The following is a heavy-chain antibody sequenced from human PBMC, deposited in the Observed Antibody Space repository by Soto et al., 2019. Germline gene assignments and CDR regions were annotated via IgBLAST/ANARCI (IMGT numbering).Heavy chain of an antibody. CDR1: GYTLTELS. D-gene: IGHD1-26*01. J-gene: IGHJ4*02. V-gene: IGHV1-24*01. Sequence: ASVKVSCKVSGYTLTELSMHWVRQAPGKGLEWMGGFDPEDGETIYAQKFQGRVTMTEDTSTDTAYMELSSLRSEDTAVYYCAGRGSSNKLWGPGPMGPFDYWGQGTLVTVSS. CDR3: AGRGSSNKLWGPGPMGPFDY. CDR2: FDPEDGET.